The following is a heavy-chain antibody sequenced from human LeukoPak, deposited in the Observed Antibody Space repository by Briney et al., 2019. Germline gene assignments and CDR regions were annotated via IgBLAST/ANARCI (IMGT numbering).Heavy chain of an antibody. CDR1: GDSVSGYS. CDR2: IYHSGST. J-gene: IGHJ4*02. Sequence: SETLSLTCGVSGDSVSGYSWSWIRQPPGKGLEWIGYIYHSGSTYYNPSLKSRVTISVDRSKNQFSLKLSSVTAADTAVYYCASTYYDFWSGHLYYFDYWGQGTLVTVSS. V-gene: IGHV4-30-2*01. D-gene: IGHD3-3*01. CDR3: ASTYYDFWSGHLYYFDY.